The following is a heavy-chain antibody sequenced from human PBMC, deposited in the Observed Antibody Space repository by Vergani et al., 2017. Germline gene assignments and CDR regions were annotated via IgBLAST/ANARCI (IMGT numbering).Heavy chain of an antibody. CDR3: ARVRLYNWKPSNWFDP. D-gene: IGHD1-1*01. CDR2: INHSGST. V-gene: IGHV4-34*01. Sequence: QVQLQQWGAGLLKPSETLSLTCAVYGGSFSGYYWSWIRQPPGTGLEWIGEINHSGSTNYNPSLKSRVTISVDTSKNQFSLKLSSVTAADTAVYYCARVRLYNWKPSNWFDPWGQGTLVTVSS. CDR1: GGSFSGYY. J-gene: IGHJ5*02.